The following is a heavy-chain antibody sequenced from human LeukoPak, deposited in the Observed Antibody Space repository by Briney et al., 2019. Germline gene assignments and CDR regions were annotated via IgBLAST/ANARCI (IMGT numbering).Heavy chain of an antibody. D-gene: IGHD3-16*02. J-gene: IGHJ4*02. CDR3: ARGVDDYVWGSYQNHGY. CDR1: GFTFSSYA. CDR2: ISYDGSNK. Sequence: PTGGSLRLSCAASGFTFSSYAMHWVRQAPGKGLEWVAVISYDGSNKYYADSVKGRFTISRDNSKNTLYLQMNSLRAEGTAVYYCARGVDDYVWGSYQNHGYWGQGTLVTVSS. V-gene: IGHV3-30-3*01.